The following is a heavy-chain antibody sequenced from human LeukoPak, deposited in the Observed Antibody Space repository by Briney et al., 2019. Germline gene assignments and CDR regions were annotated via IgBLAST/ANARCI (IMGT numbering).Heavy chain of an antibody. CDR3: DRDSGYFLFDY. D-gene: IGHD3-22*01. CDR1: GFTFSSYW. CDR2: IKEDGSQK. Sequence: GGSLRVSCAASGFTFSSYWMTWVRQAPGKGLEWVANIKEDGSQKYYVDSVKGRFTISRDNAKNSLYLQMNSLRAEDTAAYYCDRDSGYFLFDYWGQGTLVTVSS. J-gene: IGHJ4*02. V-gene: IGHV3-7*03.